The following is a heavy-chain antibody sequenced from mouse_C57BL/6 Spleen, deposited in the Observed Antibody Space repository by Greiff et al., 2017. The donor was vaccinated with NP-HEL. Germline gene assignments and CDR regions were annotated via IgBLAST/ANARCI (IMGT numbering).Heavy chain of an antibody. CDR1: GYTFTSYT. Sequence: LVESGAELARPGASVKMSCKASGYTFTSYTMHWVKQRPGQGLEWIGYINPSSGYTKYNQKFKDKATLTAEKSSSTAYMQLSSLTSEDSAVYFCARSVGYGSSDYWGQGTTLTVSS. CDR2: INPSSGYT. J-gene: IGHJ2*01. D-gene: IGHD1-1*01. V-gene: IGHV1-4*01. CDR3: ARSVGYGSSDY.